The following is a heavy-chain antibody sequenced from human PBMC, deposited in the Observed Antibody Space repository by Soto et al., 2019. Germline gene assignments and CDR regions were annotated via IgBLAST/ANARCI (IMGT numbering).Heavy chain of an antibody. J-gene: IGHJ6*03. V-gene: IGHV3-21*01. CDR3: ARAHYYYYMDV. CDR2: ISSSSSYI. CDR1: GFTLRSHS. Sequence: PGGSLRLSLAAPGFTLRSHSMNWGRQAPGKGLEWVSSISSSSSYIYYADSVKGRFTISRDNAKNSLYLQMNSLRAEDTAVYYCARAHYYYYMDVWGKGTTVTVSS.